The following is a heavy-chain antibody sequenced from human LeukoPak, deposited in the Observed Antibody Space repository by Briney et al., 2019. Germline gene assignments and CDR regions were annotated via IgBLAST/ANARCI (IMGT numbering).Heavy chain of an antibody. CDR2: IDTNTGNP. CDR1: GYTFTDYP. V-gene: IGHV7-4-1*02. J-gene: IGHJ4*02. Sequence: ASVKVSCKASGYTFTDYPINWVRQAPGQGLEWMGWIDTNTGNPTYAQGFTGRFVFSLDTSVSTAYLQISSLKAEDTAVYYCARESNCYGSGSYYTDYWGQGTLVTVSS. CDR3: ARESNCYGSGSYYTDY. D-gene: IGHD3-10*01.